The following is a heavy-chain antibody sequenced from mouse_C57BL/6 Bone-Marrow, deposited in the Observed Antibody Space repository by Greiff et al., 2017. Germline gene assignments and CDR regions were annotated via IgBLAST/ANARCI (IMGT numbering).Heavy chain of an antibody. CDR3: ARLVITTVVATDWYFDV. CDR1: GFNIKDYY. Sequence: EVQLQQSGAELVKPGASVKLSCTASGFNIKDYYMHWVKQRTEQGLEWIGRIDPEDGETKYAPKFPGKATITADTSSNTAYLQLSSLTSEDTAVYYCARLVITTVVATDWYFDVWGTGTTVTVSS. V-gene: IGHV14-2*01. CDR2: IDPEDGET. D-gene: IGHD1-1*01. J-gene: IGHJ1*03.